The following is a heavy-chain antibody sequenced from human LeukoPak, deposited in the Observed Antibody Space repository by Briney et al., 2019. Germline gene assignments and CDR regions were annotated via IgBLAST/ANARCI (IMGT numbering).Heavy chain of an antibody. CDR1: GFTFSNYW. CDR3: AKEGSSSLDY. J-gene: IGHJ4*02. D-gene: IGHD6-13*01. V-gene: IGHV3-7*01. Sequence: PGGSLRLSCEGCGFTFSNYWMGWVRQAPGKGLQWVANIKTDGSEKYYADSVKGRFTISRDNSKDTLYLQMNSLRAEDTAVYYCAKEGSSSLDYWGQGTLVTVSS. CDR2: IKTDGSEK.